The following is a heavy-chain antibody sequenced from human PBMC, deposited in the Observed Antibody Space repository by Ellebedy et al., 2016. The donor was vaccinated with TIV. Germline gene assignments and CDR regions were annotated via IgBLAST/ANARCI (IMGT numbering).Heavy chain of an antibody. J-gene: IGHJ6*02. CDR3: VRDGAYGDYSPGYYGMDV. CDR2: INHAGGRI. V-gene: IGHV3-7*03. Sequence: GGSLRLSCAASGFTFNSYWMSWVRQAPGKGLEWVANINHAGGRIYYVDSVKGRFTISRDNAKNSAYLRMNTLKVEDTAVYHCVRDGAYGDYSPGYYGMDVWGQGTTVTVSS. D-gene: IGHD3-22*01. CDR1: GFTFNSYW.